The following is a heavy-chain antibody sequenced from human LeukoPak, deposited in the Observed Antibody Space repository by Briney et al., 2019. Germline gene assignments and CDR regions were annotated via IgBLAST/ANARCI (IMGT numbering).Heavy chain of an antibody. CDR2: IYYSGST. D-gene: IGHD3-3*01. Sequence: PSETLSLTCTVSAGSLSSYYWSWIRQPPGKGLEWIGYIYYSGSTNYNPSLKSRVTISVDTSKNQFSLKLSSVTAADTAVYYCARKNYDFWSGYYDGFDPWGQGTLVTVSS. CDR3: ARKNYDFWSGYYDGFDP. V-gene: IGHV4-59*01. J-gene: IGHJ5*02. CDR1: AGSLSSYY.